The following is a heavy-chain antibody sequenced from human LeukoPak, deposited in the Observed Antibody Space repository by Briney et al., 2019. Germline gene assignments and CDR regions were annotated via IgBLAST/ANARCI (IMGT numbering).Heavy chain of an antibody. J-gene: IGHJ4*02. D-gene: IGHD5-18*01. Sequence: GTSPRLSCAASGFTFSNSGMHWVRQAPGKGLEWVAVVWYDGSNKYYADSVKGRFTISRDNSKNTLYLQMNSLRTEDTAVYYCARDKYSYNYAIDYWGQGTLLTVSS. CDR1: GFTFSNSG. CDR2: VWYDGSNK. CDR3: ARDKYSYNYAIDY. V-gene: IGHV3-33*01.